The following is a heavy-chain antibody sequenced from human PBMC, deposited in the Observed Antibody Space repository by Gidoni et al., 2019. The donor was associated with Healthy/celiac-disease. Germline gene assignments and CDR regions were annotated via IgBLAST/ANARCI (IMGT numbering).Heavy chain of an antibody. D-gene: IGHD6-13*01. V-gene: IGHV4-39*01. Sequence: QLQLQESGPGLVKPSETLSLTCTVSGGSISSSSYYWGWIRQPPGKGLEWIGSIYYSGSTYYNPSLKSRVTISVDTSKNQFSLKLSSVTAADTAVYYCAAVPASSSFSYWGQGTLVTVSS. CDR2: IYYSGST. J-gene: IGHJ4*02. CDR3: AAVPASSSFSY. CDR1: GGSISSSSYY.